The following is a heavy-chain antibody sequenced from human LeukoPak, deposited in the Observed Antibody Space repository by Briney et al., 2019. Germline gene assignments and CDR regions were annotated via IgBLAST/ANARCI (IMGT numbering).Heavy chain of an antibody. CDR2: INGNSGGT. CDR3: ARVRDVPV. J-gene: IGHJ6*02. V-gene: IGHV1-2*02. Sequence: ASVKVSSTASGYTFTDYYLHWVRQAPGQGLEWMGWINGNSGGTNYAQTFQGRVTMTRDTSISTAYMELSRLTSDDTAVYYCARVRDVPVWGQGTTVTVSS. CDR1: GYTFTDYY. D-gene: IGHD6-6*01.